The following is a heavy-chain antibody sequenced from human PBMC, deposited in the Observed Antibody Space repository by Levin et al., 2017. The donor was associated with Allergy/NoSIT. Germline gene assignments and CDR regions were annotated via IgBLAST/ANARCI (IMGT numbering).Heavy chain of an antibody. J-gene: IGHJ1*01. CDR1: GFTFSNYA. CDR3: ARDGAYCSGGTCYSGGYFDH. D-gene: IGHD2-15*01. CDR2: ISYDGSNK. V-gene: IGHV3-30-3*01. Sequence: GGSLRLSCAASGFTFSNYAMNWVRQAPGKGLEWVAVISYDGSNKYYADFVKGRFTISRDNSKNTLYLQMNSLRAEDTAVYYCARDGAYCSGGTCYSGGYFDHWGQGTLVTVSS.